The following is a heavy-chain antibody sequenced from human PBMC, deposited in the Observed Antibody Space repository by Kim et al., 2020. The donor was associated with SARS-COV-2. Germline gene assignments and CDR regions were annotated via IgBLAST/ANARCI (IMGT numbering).Heavy chain of an antibody. D-gene: IGHD5-18*01. CDR2: IIPIFGTA. V-gene: IGHV1-69*13. CDR3: AREASLRGYSYGRPFFDI. CDR1: GGTFSSYA. Sequence: SVKVSCKASGGTFSSYAISWVRQAPGQGLEWMGGIIPIFGTANYAQKFQGRVTITADESTSTAYMELSSLRSEDTAVYYCAREASLRGYSYGRPFFDIWGQGTMVTVSS. J-gene: IGHJ3*02.